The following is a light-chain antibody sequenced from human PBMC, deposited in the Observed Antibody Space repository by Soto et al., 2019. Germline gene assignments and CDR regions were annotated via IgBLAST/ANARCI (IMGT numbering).Light chain of an antibody. CDR1: CSDVGAYHS. J-gene: IGLJ3*02. CDR2: DVS. CDR3: SSFTDTGTVM. Sequence: QSALTQPASVSGSPGQSFTIPCTGSCSDVGAYHSVSWYQQHPGKAPKLIIFDVSNRPSGVSNRFSGSKSGNTASLTISGLQAEDEADYYCSSFTDTGTVMFGGGTKLTVL. V-gene: IGLV2-14*03.